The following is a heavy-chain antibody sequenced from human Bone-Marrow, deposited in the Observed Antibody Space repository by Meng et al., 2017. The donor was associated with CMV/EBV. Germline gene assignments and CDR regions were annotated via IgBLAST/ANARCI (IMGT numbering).Heavy chain of an antibody. V-gene: IGHV1-8*03. CDR2: MNPYSGKT. J-gene: IGHJ4*02. CDR1: EDPVTSNE. D-gene: IGHD6-19*01. CDR3: ARRGYSNDWYPFDY. Sequence: KAAEDPVTSNENNWGRQATGQGLEWIGWMNPYSGKTGYAEKFQGRVTITRNTSIRTAYLELSSLRSEDTAFYYCARRGYSNDWYPFDYWGQGTLVTVSS.